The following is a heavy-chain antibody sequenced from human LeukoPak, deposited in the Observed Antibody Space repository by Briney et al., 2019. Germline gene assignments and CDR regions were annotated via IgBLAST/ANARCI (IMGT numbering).Heavy chain of an antibody. J-gene: IGHJ3*02. CDR3: AREATSRDYYDSSSYSDAFDI. CDR2: ISYDGSNK. Sequence: PGGSLRLSCAASGFTFSSYAMHWVRQAPGKGLEWVAVISYDGSNKYYADSVKGRFTISRDNSKNTLYLQMNSLRAEDTAVYYCAREATSRDYYDSSSYSDAFDIWGQGTMVTVSS. D-gene: IGHD3-22*01. V-gene: IGHV3-30*04. CDR1: GFTFSSYA.